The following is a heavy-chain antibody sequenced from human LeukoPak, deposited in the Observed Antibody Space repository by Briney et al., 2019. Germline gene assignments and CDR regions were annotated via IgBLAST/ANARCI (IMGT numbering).Heavy chain of an antibody. CDR1: GYTFTSNP. CDR2: INVGNGNT. V-gene: IGHV1-3*01. Sequence: ASVKVSCKASGYTFTSNPMYWVRQAPGQRLEWMGWINVGNGNTKYSHNLQDRVTITRDTSASTAYMELSSLRSEDTAVYYCARDPDYWGQGTLVTVSS. J-gene: IGHJ4*02. CDR3: ARDPDY.